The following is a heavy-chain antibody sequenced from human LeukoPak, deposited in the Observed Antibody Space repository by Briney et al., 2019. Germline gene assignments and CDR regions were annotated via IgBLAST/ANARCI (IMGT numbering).Heavy chain of an antibody. J-gene: IGHJ6*04. CDR1: GFTFSSYE. Sequence: GGSLRLSCAASGFTFSSYEMNRVRQAPGKGPEWVSYISSGSTIYYADSVKGRFTISRDNAKNSLYLQMNSLRAEDTAVYYCAELGITMIGGVWGKGTTVTISS. V-gene: IGHV3-48*03. CDR2: ISSGSTI. D-gene: IGHD3-10*02. CDR3: AELGITMIGGV.